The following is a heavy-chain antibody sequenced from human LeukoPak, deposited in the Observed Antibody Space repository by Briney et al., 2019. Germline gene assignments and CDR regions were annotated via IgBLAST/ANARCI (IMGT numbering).Heavy chain of an antibody. V-gene: IGHV3-7*01. CDR2: KKSEESEI. J-gene: IGHJ4*02. D-gene: IGHD1-1*01. Sequence: GGSLRLSCAASGFSFRNHWMTWLRQAPGKGLEGVANKKSEESEINYLHSVRGCFTTSRDNAQDSVSLQLNSLRAEDTAVFYCARCPLTQLEPYYFDYWGQGTLVT. CDR1: GFSFRNHW. CDR3: ARCPLTQLEPYYFDY.